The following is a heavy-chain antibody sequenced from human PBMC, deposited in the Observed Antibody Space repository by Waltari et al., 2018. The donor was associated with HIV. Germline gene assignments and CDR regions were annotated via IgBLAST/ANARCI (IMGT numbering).Heavy chain of an antibody. V-gene: IGHV5-51*03. CDR1: GYTFTNYW. D-gene: IGHD3-22*01. CDR3: ARLFYYDTTGYINNAFDI. CDR2: IYPFDSDT. J-gene: IGHJ3*02. Sequence: EVQLVQSGAEVRKSGESLKLSCKASGYTFTNYWIDWVPQMSGEGLEWMGIIYPFDSDTRYNPSFEGQITISADKSLATAYLEWSNLNASDAAIYYCARLFYYDTTGYINNAFDIWGQGTVVTVS.